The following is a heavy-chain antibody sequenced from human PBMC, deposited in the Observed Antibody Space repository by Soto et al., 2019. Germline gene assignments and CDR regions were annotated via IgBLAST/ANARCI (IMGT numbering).Heavy chain of an antibody. Sequence: QLQLQESGPGLVKPSETLSLTCTVSGGSISSSSYYWGWIRQPPVKGLEWIGSIYYSGSTYYNPSLKSRVTIAVDTSKNQFSLKLSSVTAADPAVYYCARARDGFDYWGQGTLVTVSS. CDR1: GGSISSSSYY. J-gene: IGHJ4*02. CDR3: ARARDGFDY. CDR2: IYYSGST. V-gene: IGHV4-39*01.